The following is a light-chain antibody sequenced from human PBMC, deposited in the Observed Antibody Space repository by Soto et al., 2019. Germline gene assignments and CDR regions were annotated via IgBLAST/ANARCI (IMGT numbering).Light chain of an antibody. CDR3: CSYVGARTYV. J-gene: IGLJ1*01. CDR2: EVS. V-gene: IGLV2-14*01. Sequence: QSVLTQPASVSGSPGQSITISCTGTDSDVGGYNYVSWYQQHPGKAPKLTIYEVSDRPSGVSNRFSGSKAGNTASLTITGLQAEDEANYYCCSYVGARTYVFGTGTKVTVL. CDR1: DSDVGGYNY.